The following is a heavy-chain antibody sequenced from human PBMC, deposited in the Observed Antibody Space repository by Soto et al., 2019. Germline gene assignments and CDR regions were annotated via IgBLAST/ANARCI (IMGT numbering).Heavy chain of an antibody. D-gene: IGHD3-9*01. CDR3: ATYYDILTGHDY. V-gene: IGHV1-24*01. Sequence: GASVKVSCKVSGYTLTELSMHWVRQAPGKGLEWMGGFDPEDGETIYAQKFQGRVTMTEDTSTDTAYMELSSLRSEDTAVYYCATYYDILTGHDYWGQGTLVTVSS. CDR2: FDPEDGET. J-gene: IGHJ4*02. CDR1: GYTLTELS.